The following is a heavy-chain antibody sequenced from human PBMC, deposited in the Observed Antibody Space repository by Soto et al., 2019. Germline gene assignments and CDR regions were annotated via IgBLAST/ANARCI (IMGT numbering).Heavy chain of an antibody. CDR2: IYYSGST. J-gene: IGHJ4*02. Sequence: SETLSLTCTVSGGSISSGGYYWSWIRQHPGKGLEWIGYIYYSGSTYYNPSLKSRVTISVDTSKNQFSLKLSSVTAADTAVYYCARVSNYAGDGYFDYCGQGTLVTVSS. CDR1: GGSISSGGYY. D-gene: IGHD1-7*01. CDR3: ARVSNYAGDGYFDY. V-gene: IGHV4-31*03.